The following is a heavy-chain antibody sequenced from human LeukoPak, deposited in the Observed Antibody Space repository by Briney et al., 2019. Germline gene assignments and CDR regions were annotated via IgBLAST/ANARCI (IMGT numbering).Heavy chain of an antibody. D-gene: IGHD6-19*01. V-gene: IGHV3-9*01. CDR1: GFTFDDYA. CDR2: ISWNSGSI. Sequence: PGGSLRLSCAASGFTFDDYAMHWVRQAPGKGLEWVSGISWNSGSIGYADSVKGRFTISRDNAKNSLYLHMNSLRAEDTALYYCATSCIAVAGGAFDIWGQGTMVTVSS. CDR3: ATSCIAVAGGAFDI. J-gene: IGHJ3*02.